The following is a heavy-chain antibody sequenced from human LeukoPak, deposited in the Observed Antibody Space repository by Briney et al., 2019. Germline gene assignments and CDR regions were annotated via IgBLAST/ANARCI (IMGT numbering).Heavy chain of an antibody. CDR1: GGTFSSYA. J-gene: IGHJ5*02. D-gene: IGHD2-2*01. CDR2: INPNSGGT. CDR3: ARDRVPGYCSSTSCSNWFDP. V-gene: IGHV1-2*02. Sequence: ASVKVSCKASGGTFSSYAISWVRQAPGQGLEWMGWINPNSGGTNYAQKFQGRVTMTRDTSISTAYMELSRLRSDDAAVYYCARDRVPGYCSSTSCSNWFDPWGQGTLVTVSS.